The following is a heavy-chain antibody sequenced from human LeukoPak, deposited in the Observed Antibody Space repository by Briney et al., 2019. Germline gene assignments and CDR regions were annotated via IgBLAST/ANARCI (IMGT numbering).Heavy chain of an antibody. V-gene: IGHV3-64*01. CDR3: ARWGRRDWYDFWSGYYPAYYYYYMDA. CDR2: ISSNGGST. Sequence: GGSLRLSCAASGFTFSSYAMHWVRQAPGKGLEYVSAISSNGGSTYYANSVKGRFTISRDNSKNTLYLQMGSLRAEDMAVYYCARWGRRDWYDFWSGYYPAYYYYYMDAWGKGTTVTVSS. CDR1: GFTFSSYA. D-gene: IGHD3-3*01. J-gene: IGHJ6*03.